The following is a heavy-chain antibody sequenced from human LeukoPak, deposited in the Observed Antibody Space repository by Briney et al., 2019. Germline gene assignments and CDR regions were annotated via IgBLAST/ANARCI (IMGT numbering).Heavy chain of an antibody. CDR3: ARLRGENYDSSGYLDY. Sequence: SETLSLTCAVSGYSIIRGYYWGWIRQPPGKGLGGIGGIYHSGSTYYNPSLKSRVTISVDTSKNQFSLKLSSVTAADTAVYYCARLRGENYDSSGYLDYWGQGILVTVSS. J-gene: IGHJ4*02. V-gene: IGHV4-38-2*01. CDR2: IYHSGST. D-gene: IGHD3-22*01. CDR1: GYSIIRGYY.